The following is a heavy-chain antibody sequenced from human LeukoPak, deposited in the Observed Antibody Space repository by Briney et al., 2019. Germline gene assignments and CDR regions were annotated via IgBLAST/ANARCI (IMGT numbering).Heavy chain of an antibody. CDR1: GYSFTSHW. D-gene: IGHD6-19*01. Sequence: GESLQISCKGSGYSFTSHWISWVRQMPGKGLEWMGRIDLSDSYTNYSPSFQGHVTISADKSISTAYLQWSSLQASDTAMYYCARHEQWLAYYFDYWGQGTLVTVSS. CDR2: IDLSDSYT. V-gene: IGHV5-10-1*01. CDR3: ARHEQWLAYYFDY. J-gene: IGHJ4*02.